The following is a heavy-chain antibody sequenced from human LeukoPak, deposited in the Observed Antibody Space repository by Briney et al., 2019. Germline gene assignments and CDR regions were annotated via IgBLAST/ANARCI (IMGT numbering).Heavy chain of an antibody. CDR1: GGSISSYY. CDR2: IYYSGST. V-gene: IGHV4-59*12. D-gene: IGHD5-18*01. J-gene: IGHJ4*02. CDR3: ARDATFGYSYGLDY. Sequence: SETLSLTCTVSGGSISSYYWSWIRQPPGKGLEWIGYIYYSGSTNYNPSLKSRVTISVDTSKNQFSLKLSSVTAADTAVYYCARDATFGYSYGLDYWGQGTLVTVSS.